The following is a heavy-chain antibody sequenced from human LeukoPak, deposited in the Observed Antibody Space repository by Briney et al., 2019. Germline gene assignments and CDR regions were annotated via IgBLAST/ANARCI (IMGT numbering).Heavy chain of an antibody. CDR3: AKDRLRPTYGVDV. Sequence: GGSLRLSCAASGFTFSNYVMNWVREAPGKGLEWVSTISGSGDSTYYADSVKGRFTISRDNSKNTLYLQMNSLRAEDTAVYYCAKDRLRPTYGVDVWGQGTTVTVSS. CDR1: GFTFSNYV. J-gene: IGHJ6*02. V-gene: IGHV3-23*01. D-gene: IGHD4-17*01. CDR2: ISGSGDST.